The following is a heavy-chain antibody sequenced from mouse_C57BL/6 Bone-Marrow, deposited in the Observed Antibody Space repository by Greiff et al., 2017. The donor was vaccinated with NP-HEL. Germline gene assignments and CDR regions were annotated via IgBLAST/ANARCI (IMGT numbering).Heavy chain of an antibody. V-gene: IGHV1-75*01. J-gene: IGHJ1*03. CDR1: GYTFTDYY. D-gene: IGHD1-1*01. CDR3: ARSGLGGSSYWYFDV. Sequence: VQLQQSGPELVKPGASVKISCKASGYTFTDYYINWVKQRPGQGLEWIGWIFPGSGSTYYNEKFKGKATLTVDKSSSTAYMLLSSLTSEDAAVYFCARSGLGGSSYWYFDVWGTGTTVTVSS. CDR2: IFPGSGST.